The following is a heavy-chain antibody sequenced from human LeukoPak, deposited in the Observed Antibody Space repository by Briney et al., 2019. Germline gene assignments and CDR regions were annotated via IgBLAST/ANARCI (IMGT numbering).Heavy chain of an antibody. CDR1: GGSVSSGSYY. J-gene: IGHJ3*02. Sequence: SETLSLTCTVSGGSVSSGSYYWSWIRQPPGKGLEWIGYIYYSGSTNYNPSLKSRVTISVDTSKNQLSLKLSSVTAADTAVYYCARDRITISPGAFDIWGQGTMVTVSS. V-gene: IGHV4-61*01. CDR3: ARDRITISPGAFDI. CDR2: IYYSGST. D-gene: IGHD3-9*01.